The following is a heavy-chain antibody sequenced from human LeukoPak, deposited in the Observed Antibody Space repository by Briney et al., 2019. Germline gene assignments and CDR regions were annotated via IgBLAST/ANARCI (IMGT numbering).Heavy chain of an antibody. J-gene: IGHJ4*02. CDR1: GGSISSYY. CDR3: ARLRRVGATPFDY. Sequence: PSETLSLTCTVSGGSISSYYWSWIRQPPGKGLEWIGNIYYSGSTNYNPSLKSRVTISVDTSKNQFSLKLSSVTAADTAMYYCARLRRVGATPFDYWGQGTLVTVSS. D-gene: IGHD1-26*01. V-gene: IGHV4-59*08. CDR2: IYYSGST.